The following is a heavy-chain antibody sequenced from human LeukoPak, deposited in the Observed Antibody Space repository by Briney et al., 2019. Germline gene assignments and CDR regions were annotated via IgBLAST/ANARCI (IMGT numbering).Heavy chain of an antibody. CDR2: IYTSGST. V-gene: IGHV4-31*02. Sequence: IYTSGSTYYNPSLKSRVTISVDTSKNQFSLKLSSVTAADTAVYYCARLRPVVAATGLDYWGQGTLVTVSS. J-gene: IGHJ4*02. D-gene: IGHD2-15*01. CDR3: ARLRPVVAATGLDY.